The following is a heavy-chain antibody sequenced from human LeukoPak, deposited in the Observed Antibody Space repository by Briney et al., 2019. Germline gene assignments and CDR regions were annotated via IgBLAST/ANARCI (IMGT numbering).Heavy chain of an antibody. V-gene: IGHV5-10-1*01. Sequence: GESLKISCKGSGYGFTRYWISWVRQMPGKGLEWMGAIDPADSYATYSPSFQGHVTISADKSINTAYIHWNSLKTSDTAIFYCAVGFFGGDAFWGQGTLISVSS. CDR3: AVGFFGGDAF. CDR2: IDPADSYA. CDR1: GYGFTRYW. J-gene: IGHJ4*02. D-gene: IGHD2-21*02.